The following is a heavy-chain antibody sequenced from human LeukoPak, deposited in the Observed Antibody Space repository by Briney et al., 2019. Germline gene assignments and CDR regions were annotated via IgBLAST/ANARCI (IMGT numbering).Heavy chain of an antibody. V-gene: IGHV1-24*01. D-gene: IGHD3-10*01. CDR2: FDPEDGET. CDR3: ATAVDRGAAGFDY. Sequence: ASVKVSCKVSGYTLTELSMHWVRQAPGKGLEWMGGFDPEDGETIYAQKFQARVTMTEDTSTDIAYMELSSLRSEDTAVYYCATAVDRGAAGFDYWGQGTLVTVSS. CDR1: GYTLTELS. J-gene: IGHJ4*02.